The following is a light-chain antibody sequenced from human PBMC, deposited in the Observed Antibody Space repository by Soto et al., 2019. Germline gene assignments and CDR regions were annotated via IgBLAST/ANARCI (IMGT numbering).Light chain of an antibody. V-gene: IGKV1-5*01. CDR2: DAS. Sequence: DIQMTQSPSTLSASIGDRVTITCRASESIRTWLAWYQHKPGKAPKFLIYDASSLERGVPSRFSGSGSGTEFTLTISNLQPDDFATYFCQQYNNYPRTFGQGTKVEIK. CDR1: ESIRTW. J-gene: IGKJ1*01. CDR3: QQYNNYPRT.